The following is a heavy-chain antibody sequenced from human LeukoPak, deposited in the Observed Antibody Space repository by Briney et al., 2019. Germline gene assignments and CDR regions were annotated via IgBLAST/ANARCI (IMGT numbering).Heavy chain of an antibody. CDR2: MYYSGST. CDR3: ARPYYYDSRIDP. CDR1: GGSISSGDYY. D-gene: IGHD3-22*01. V-gene: IGHV4-30-4*01. Sequence: SETLSLTCTVSGGSISSGDYYWSWIRQPPGKGLEWIAYMYYSGSTYYNPSLKSRVTMSADTSKNQLSLKLSSVTAADTAVYYCARPYYYDSRIDPWGQGTMVTVSS. J-gene: IGHJ5*02.